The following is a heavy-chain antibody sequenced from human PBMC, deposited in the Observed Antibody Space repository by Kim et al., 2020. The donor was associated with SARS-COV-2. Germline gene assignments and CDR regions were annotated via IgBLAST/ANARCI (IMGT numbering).Heavy chain of an antibody. CDR1: GYTFTSYG. Sequence: ASVKVSCKASGYTFTSYGISWVRQAPGQGLEWMGWISAYNGNTNYAQKLQGRVTMTTDTSTSTAYMELRSLRSDDSAVYYCAREVVVVAATKINYYGMDVWGQGTTVTVSS. CDR2: ISAYNGNT. J-gene: IGHJ6*02. V-gene: IGHV1-18*01. CDR3: AREVVVVAATKINYYGMDV. D-gene: IGHD2-15*01.